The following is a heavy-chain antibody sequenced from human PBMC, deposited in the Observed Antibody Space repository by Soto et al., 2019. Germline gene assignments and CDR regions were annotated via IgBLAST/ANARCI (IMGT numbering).Heavy chain of an antibody. CDR1: GGSFSGYY. CDR2: INHSGST. CDR3: ARGPTYYYGSGARGHAFDI. V-gene: IGHV4-34*01. Sequence: SETLSLTCAVYGGSFSGYYWSWIRQPPGKRLEWIGEINHSGSTNYNPSLKSRVTISVDTSKNQFSLKLSSVTAADTTVYYCARGPTYYYGSGARGHAFDIWGQGTMVTVSS. D-gene: IGHD3-10*01. J-gene: IGHJ3*02.